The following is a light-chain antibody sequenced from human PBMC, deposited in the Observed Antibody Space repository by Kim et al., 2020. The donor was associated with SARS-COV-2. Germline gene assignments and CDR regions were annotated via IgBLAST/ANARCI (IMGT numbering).Light chain of an antibody. J-gene: IGKJ4*01. CDR2: STS. Sequence: DIQMTQSPSSLSASVGDRVTITCRASQSISNDLNWYKQIAGKAPKLVIYSTSNLESGVPSRFSGSGSGTDFTLTIDSLQPEDFATYYCQQSYSIPTFGGGTKVDIK. CDR3: QQSYSIPT. V-gene: IGKV1-39*01. CDR1: QSISND.